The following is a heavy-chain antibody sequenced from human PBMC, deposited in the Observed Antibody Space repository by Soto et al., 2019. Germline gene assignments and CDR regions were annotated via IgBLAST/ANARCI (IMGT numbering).Heavy chain of an antibody. D-gene: IGHD6-13*01. CDR3: ARMIPIAAAGIADP. V-gene: IGHV4-31*03. CDR2: IDYRGTT. J-gene: IGHJ5*02. Sequence: SETLSLTCTVSDDSISSGVFFWSWFRQHPGRGLQWIAYIDYRGTTYYNPSLRSRTTMSIDASKRHFSLHLTSATPADTAVYYCARMIPIAAAGIADPWGQGSLVTVSS. CDR1: DDSISSGVFF.